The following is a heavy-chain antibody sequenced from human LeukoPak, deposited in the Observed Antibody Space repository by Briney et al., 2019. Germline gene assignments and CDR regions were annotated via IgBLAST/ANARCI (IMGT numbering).Heavy chain of an antibody. CDR3: AKGKDTYNYDSSGYYFGEY. D-gene: IGHD3-22*01. CDR1: GFTFSNYA. Sequence: GGSLRLSCAASGFTFSNYAMSWVRQAPGKGLEWVSAMSGSGASTFYADSVKGRFTISRDNSKNTLYLQMNSLRAEDTALYYCAKGKDTYNYDSSGYYFGEYWGQGTLVTVST. V-gene: IGHV3-23*01. J-gene: IGHJ4*02. CDR2: MSGSGAST.